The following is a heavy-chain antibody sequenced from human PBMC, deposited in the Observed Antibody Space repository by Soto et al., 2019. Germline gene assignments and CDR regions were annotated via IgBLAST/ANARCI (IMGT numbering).Heavy chain of an antibody. CDR2: INPNSGGT. J-gene: IGHJ6*02. CDR3: ARDNSYCSSTSCYRGVGYYYGMDV. D-gene: IGHD2-2*01. V-gene: IGHV1-2*02. CDR1: GYTFTGYY. Sequence: QVQLVQSGAEVKKPGASVEVSCKASGYTFTGYYMHWVRQAPGQGLEWMGWINPNSGGTNYAQKFQGRVNMTRDTSISTAYMELSRLRSDDTAVYYCARDNSYCSSTSCYRGVGYYYGMDVWGQGTTVTVSS.